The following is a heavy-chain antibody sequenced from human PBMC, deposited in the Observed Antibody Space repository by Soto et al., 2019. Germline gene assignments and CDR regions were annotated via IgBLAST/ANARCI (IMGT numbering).Heavy chain of an antibody. J-gene: IGHJ6*02. D-gene: IGHD3-3*01. Sequence: QVQLVQSEAEVKKPGASLKVSCRASGYNFANYGISWVRQAPGQGLEWMGWISAHNGDTKYAQKVQGRVTMTADTSPSTAYIEMWNLRSDDTAVYYCARDADYNDFWGGVMEFSSYNMDVWGQGTTVTV. CDR1: GYNFANYG. CDR3: ARDADYNDFWGGVMEFSSYNMDV. V-gene: IGHV1-18*01. CDR2: ISAHNGDT.